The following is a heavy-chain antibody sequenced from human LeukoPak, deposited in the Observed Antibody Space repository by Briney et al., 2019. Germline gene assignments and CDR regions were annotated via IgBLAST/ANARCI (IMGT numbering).Heavy chain of an antibody. D-gene: IGHD6-19*01. CDR1: GFPFSNYW. CDR3: ARTFGSGRYPGDWFDP. J-gene: IGHJ5*02. V-gene: IGHV3-74*01. Sequence: GGSLRLSCTASGFPFSNYWMHWVRQGPGKGLEWVSRIYSDGSSTTYADSVKGRFTISRDDAKNTLYLQMSSLRVEDTAVYYCARTFGSGRYPGDWFDPWGQGTLVTVSS. CDR2: IYSDGSST.